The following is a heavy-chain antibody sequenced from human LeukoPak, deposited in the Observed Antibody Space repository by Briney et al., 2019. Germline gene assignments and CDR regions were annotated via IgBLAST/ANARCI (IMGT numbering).Heavy chain of an antibody. D-gene: IGHD5-18*01. CDR3: ARHGYSYGPGLDY. CDR1: GGSFSDYY. V-gene: IGHV4-59*08. CDR2: IYYSGST. Sequence: SETLSLTCAVYGGSFSDYYWSWIRQPPGKGLEWIGYIYYSGSTNYNPSLKSRVTISVDTSKNQFSLKLSSVTAADTAVYYCARHGYSYGPGLDYWGQGTLVTVSS. J-gene: IGHJ4*02.